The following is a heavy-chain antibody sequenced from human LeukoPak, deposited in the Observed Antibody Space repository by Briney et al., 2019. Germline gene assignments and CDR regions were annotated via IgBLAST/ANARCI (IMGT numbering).Heavy chain of an antibody. CDR1: GFTFSSYS. J-gene: IGHJ4*02. CDR3: ARDGHITAMVTSFDY. Sequence: GGSLRLSCAASGFTFSSYSMNWVSQPPGKGLECVSSIRSSSRYIYYADSVKGRFTISRDNAKNSLYLQMNSLRAEVTAVYYCARDGHITAMVTSFDYWGQGTLVTVSS. V-gene: IGHV3-21*01. D-gene: IGHD5-18*01. CDR2: IRSSSRYI.